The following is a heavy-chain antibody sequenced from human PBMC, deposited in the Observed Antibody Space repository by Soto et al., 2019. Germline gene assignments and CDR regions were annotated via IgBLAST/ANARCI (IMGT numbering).Heavy chain of an antibody. V-gene: IGHV1-18*01. CDR2: ISAYNGNT. Sequence: GASVKVSCKASGYTFNSYGISWVRQAPGQGLEWMGWISAYNGNTNYAQKLQGRVTMTTDTSTSTAYMELRSLRSDDTAVYYCARDLGYSYGTRYYYYYYGMDVWGQGTTVTVSS. CDR3: ARDLGYSYGTRYYYYYYGMDV. D-gene: IGHD5-18*01. CDR1: GYTFNSYG. J-gene: IGHJ6*02.